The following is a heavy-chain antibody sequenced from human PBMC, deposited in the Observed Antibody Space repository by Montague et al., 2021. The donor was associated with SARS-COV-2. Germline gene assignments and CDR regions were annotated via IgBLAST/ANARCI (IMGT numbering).Heavy chain of an antibody. D-gene: IGHD5/OR15-5a*01. V-gene: IGHV4-59*01. CDR1: GGSLSSFY. CDR2: IHYSGST. J-gene: IGHJ6*02. Sequence: SETLSLTCSVSGGSLSSFYWSWIRQPPGKGLEYIGYIHYSGSTTFSPSLNSRVSISLDTSKNQFSLHLRSVTTAATAVYYCAGVAELDVFSVCYYGLAVWGQGTTVTVSS. CDR3: AGVAELDVFSVCYYGLAV.